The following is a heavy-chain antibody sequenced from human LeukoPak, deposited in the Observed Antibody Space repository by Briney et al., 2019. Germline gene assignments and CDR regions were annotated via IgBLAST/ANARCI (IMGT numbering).Heavy chain of an antibody. J-gene: IGHJ3*02. CDR1: GFTCNNWE. D-gene: IGHD3-22*01. V-gene: IGHV3-48*03. CDR2: IDISGTSI. CDR3: ARGGSSGYYYNAFDI. Sequence: GVSLRLSCAVSGFTCNNWEMNCVRQAPGKGLEWASYIDISGTSIYYADCVKGRFTISRDNAKNSLYLQMNRLRAEDKAVYYCARGGSSGYYYNAFDIWGQGRMVTVSS.